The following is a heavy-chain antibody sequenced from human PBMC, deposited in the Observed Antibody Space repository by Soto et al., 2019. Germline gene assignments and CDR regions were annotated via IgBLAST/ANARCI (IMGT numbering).Heavy chain of an antibody. CDR2: ISYDGSNK. D-gene: IGHD6-19*01. J-gene: IGHJ3*02. CDR3: ARATSGWYKDAFDI. CDR1: GFTFSSYA. V-gene: IGHV3-30-3*01. Sequence: QVQLVESGGGVVQPGRSLRLSCAASGFTFSSYAIHWVRQATGKGLEWVAVISYDGSNKYYADTVKGRFTISRDNSKNTLYLQMNSLRAEDTAVYYCARATSGWYKDAFDIWGQGTMVTVSS.